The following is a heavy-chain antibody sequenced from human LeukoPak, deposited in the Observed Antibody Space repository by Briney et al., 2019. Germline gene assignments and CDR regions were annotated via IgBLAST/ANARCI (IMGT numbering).Heavy chain of an antibody. CDR3: ARVKRRYCSGGSCYPASYFDY. D-gene: IGHD2-15*01. Sequence: ASVKVSCKASGYTFTGYCMHWVRQAPGQGLEWMGWINPNSGGTNYAQKFQGRVTMTRDTSISTAYMELSRLRSDDTAVYYCARVKRRYCSGGSCYPASYFDYWGQGTLVTVSS. CDR2: INPNSGGT. J-gene: IGHJ4*02. CDR1: GYTFTGYC. V-gene: IGHV1-2*02.